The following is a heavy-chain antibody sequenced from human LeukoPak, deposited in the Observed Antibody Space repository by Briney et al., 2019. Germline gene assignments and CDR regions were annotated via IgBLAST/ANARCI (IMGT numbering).Heavy chain of an antibody. CDR3: ARDPPSDLRPRDYYYYGMDV. D-gene: IGHD3-16*01. Sequence: ASVKVSCKASGYTFTSYYMHWVRQAPGQGLEWMGVINPSGGSTSYAQKFQGRVTITADESTSTAYMELSSLRSEDTAVYYCARDPPSDLRPRDYYYYGMDVWGQGTTVTVSS. CDR2: INPSGGST. CDR1: GYTFTSYY. V-gene: IGHV1-46*01. J-gene: IGHJ6*02.